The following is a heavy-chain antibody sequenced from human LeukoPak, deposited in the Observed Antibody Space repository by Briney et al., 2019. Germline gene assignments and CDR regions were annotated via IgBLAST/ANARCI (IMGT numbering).Heavy chain of an antibody. J-gene: IGHJ4*01. CDR3: ARGGATPYFDY. D-gene: IGHD1-26*01. CDR1: GGSISSSSYY. V-gene: IGHV4-39*01. CDR2: IYYSGST. Sequence: SETLSLTCTVSGGSISSSSYYWGWIRQPPGKGLEWIGSIYYSGSTYYNPSLKSRVTISVDTSKNQFSLKLSSVTAADTAVYYCARGGATPYFDYWGHGTLVTVSS.